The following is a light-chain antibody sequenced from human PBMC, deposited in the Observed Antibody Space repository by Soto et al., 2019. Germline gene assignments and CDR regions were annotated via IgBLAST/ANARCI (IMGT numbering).Light chain of an antibody. CDR3: QSSDSGLSGNWV. CDR2: DND. Sequence: QSVLTQPPSVSGAPGQRVTISCTGSTSNIGAGYDVHWYQQVPGSAPKLLIYDNDGRPSGFPDRFSASKSGTSASLAITGLQAEDEADYYCQSSDSGLSGNWVFGGGTKLTVL. V-gene: IGLV1-40*01. J-gene: IGLJ3*02. CDR1: TSNIGAGYD.